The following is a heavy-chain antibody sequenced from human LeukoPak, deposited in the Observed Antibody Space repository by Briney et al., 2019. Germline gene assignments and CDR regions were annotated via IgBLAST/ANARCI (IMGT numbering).Heavy chain of an antibody. CDR1: GFTFSSYS. V-gene: IGHV3-21*01. CDR3: AKRRVAVITTSGAFDI. CDR2: ISSSSSYI. J-gene: IGHJ3*02. D-gene: IGHD3-22*01. Sequence: PGGSLRLSCAASGFTFSSYSMNWVRQAPGKGLEWVSSISSSSSYIYYADSVKGRFTISRDNAKNSLYLQMNSLRAEDTAVYYCAKRRVAVITTSGAFDIWGQGTMVTVSS.